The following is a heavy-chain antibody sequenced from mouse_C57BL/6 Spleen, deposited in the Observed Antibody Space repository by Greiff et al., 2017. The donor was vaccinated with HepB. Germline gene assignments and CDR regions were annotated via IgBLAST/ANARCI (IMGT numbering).Heavy chain of an antibody. CDR1: GFNIKDDY. D-gene: IGHD2-5*01. CDR2: IDPENGDT. Sequence: EVQLQESGAELVRPGASVKLSCTASGFNIKDDYMHWVKQRPEQGLEWIGWIDPENGDTEYASKFQGKATITADTSSNTAYLQLSSLTSEDTAVYYCTYSNQGDYYAMDYWGQGTSVTVSS. J-gene: IGHJ4*01. V-gene: IGHV14-4*01. CDR3: TYSNQGDYYAMDY.